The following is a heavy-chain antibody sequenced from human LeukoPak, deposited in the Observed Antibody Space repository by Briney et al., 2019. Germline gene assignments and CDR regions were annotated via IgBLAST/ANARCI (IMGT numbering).Heavy chain of an antibody. V-gene: IGHV4-59*01. CDR1: GGSISSYY. CDR3: ARGGLRLLDY. D-gene: IGHD5-12*01. Sequence: SETLSLTCTVSGGSISSYYWSWIRQPPGKGLGWIGYIYYSGSTNYNPSLKSRVTISVDTSKNQFSLKLSSATAADTAVYYCARGGLRLLDYWGQGTLVTVSS. CDR2: IYYSGST. J-gene: IGHJ4*02.